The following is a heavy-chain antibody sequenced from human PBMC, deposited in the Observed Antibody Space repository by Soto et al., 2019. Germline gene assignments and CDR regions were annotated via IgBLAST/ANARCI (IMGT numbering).Heavy chain of an antibody. CDR2: ISYDGSNK. CDR3: ARALRTTVTGYYYYGMDV. J-gene: IGHJ6*02. Sequence: QVQLVESGGGVVQPGRSLRLSCAASGFTFSSYAMHWVRQAPGKGLEWVAVISYDGSNKYYADSVKGRFTISRDNSKNTLYLQMNILRAEDTAVYYCARALRTTVTGYYYYGMDVWGQGTTVTVSS. CDR1: GFTFSSYA. D-gene: IGHD4-17*01. V-gene: IGHV3-30-3*01.